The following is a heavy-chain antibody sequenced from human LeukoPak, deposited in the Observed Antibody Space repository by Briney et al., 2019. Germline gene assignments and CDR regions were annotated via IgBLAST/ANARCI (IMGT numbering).Heavy chain of an antibody. D-gene: IGHD2-2*01. CDR3: ARDRIFYCSTTSCSLSYFDY. J-gene: IGHJ4*02. Sequence: PSETLSLTCSVSAASISNGDYYWSWLRQPPGKGLEWIGYIYYSGSTYFNPSLKSRVTMSMDTSKNQFSLKLSSVTAADTAVYFCARDRIFYCSTTSCSLSYFDYWGQGTLVTVSS. CDR2: IYYSGST. CDR1: AASISNGDYY. V-gene: IGHV4-30-4*08.